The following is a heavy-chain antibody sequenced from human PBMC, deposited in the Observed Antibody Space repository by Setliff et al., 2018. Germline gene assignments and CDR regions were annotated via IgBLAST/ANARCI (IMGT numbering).Heavy chain of an antibody. D-gene: IGHD4-17*01. J-gene: IGHJ4*02. V-gene: IGHV4-31*03. CDR3: AGSTVTQVDY. CDR1: GGSISSGGYY. Sequence: SETLSLTCTVSGGSISSGGYYWSWIRQHPGKGLEWIGYIYYSGSTSYYNPSLKSRVTISVDTSKNHFSLKLSSVTAADTAVYYCAGSTVTQVDYWGQGTLVTVSS. CDR2: IYYSGSTS.